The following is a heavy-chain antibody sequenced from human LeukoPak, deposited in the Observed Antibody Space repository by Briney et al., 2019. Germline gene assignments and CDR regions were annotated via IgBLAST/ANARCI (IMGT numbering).Heavy chain of an antibody. V-gene: IGHV3-30*04. D-gene: IGHD6-13*01. J-gene: IGHJ4*02. CDR1: GFTFSSYA. Sequence: GGSLRLSCPGSGFTFSSYAMYWVRQAPGRGLEWVAAISYHGSDKYYADAVRGRLTISRDSSKNTLYLQMNSLRAEDTAIYYCARGVGSTWHYYLDYWGQGTLVTVSS. CDR2: ISYHGSDK. CDR3: ARGVGSTWHYYLDY.